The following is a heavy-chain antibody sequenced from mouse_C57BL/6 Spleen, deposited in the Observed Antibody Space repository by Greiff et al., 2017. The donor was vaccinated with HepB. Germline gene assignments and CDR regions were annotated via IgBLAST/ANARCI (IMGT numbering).Heavy chain of an antibody. J-gene: IGHJ3*01. V-gene: IGHV1-69*01. CDR1: GYTFTSYW. D-gene: IGHD1-1*01. CDR2: IDPSDSYT. Sequence: QVHVKQPGAELVMPGASVKLSCKASGYTFTSYWMHWVKQRPGQGLEWIGEIDPSDSYTNYNQKFKGKSTLTVDKSSSTAYMQLSSLTSEDSAVYYCARGKDYGSSYGFAYWGQGTLVTVSA. CDR3: ARGKDYGSSYGFAY.